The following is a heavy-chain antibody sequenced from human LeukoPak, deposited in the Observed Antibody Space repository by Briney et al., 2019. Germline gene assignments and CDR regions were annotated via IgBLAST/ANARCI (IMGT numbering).Heavy chain of an antibody. J-gene: IGHJ4*02. CDR1: GGSISSSSFC. V-gene: IGHV4-39*01. CDR2: MCYSGST. D-gene: IGHD6-13*01. CDR3: AARIPAAGTRFDY. Sequence: SETLSLTCTVSGGSISSSSFCWGWIRQPPGKGLEWIGSMCYSGSTFYNPSLRSRVTLSVDTSKNQFSLKLSSVTAADTAVYYCAARIPAAGTRFDYWGQGTLVTVSS.